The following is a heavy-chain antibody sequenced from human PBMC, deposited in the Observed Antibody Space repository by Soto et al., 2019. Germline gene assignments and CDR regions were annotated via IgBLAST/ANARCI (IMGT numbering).Heavy chain of an antibody. Sequence: QVQLVQSGAEVKKPGSSVKVSCKASGGTYSSYAISWVRQAPGQGLEWMGGIIPIFGTANYAQKFQGRVTITADESTSTAYMELSSLRSEDTAVYYCARVAVVPAAIEVNWFDPWGQGTLVTVSS. CDR1: GGTYSSYA. V-gene: IGHV1-69*01. D-gene: IGHD2-2*01. J-gene: IGHJ5*02. CDR2: IIPIFGTA. CDR3: ARVAVVPAAIEVNWFDP.